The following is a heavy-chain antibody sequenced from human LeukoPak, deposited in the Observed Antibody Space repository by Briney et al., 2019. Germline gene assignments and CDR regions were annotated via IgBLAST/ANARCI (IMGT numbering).Heavy chain of an antibody. J-gene: IGHJ6*02. CDR1: GGSFSGYY. V-gene: IGHV4-34*01. CDR2: INHSGST. D-gene: IGHD2-15*01. Sequence: SETLSLTCAVYGGSFSGYYWSWIRQPPGKGLEWIGEINHSGSTNYNPSLKSRVTISVDTSKNQFSLKLSSVTAADTAVYCCARGRRYCSGGSCYSGMDVWGQGTTVTVSS. CDR3: ARGRRYCSGGSCYSGMDV.